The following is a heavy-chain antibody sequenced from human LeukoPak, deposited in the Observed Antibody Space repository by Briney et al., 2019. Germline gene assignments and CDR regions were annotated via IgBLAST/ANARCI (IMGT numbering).Heavy chain of an antibody. J-gene: IGHJ5*01. CDR2: IKQDGSEK. CDR3: AGGTGWLPLT. D-gene: IGHD6-19*01. Sequence: QTGGSLRLPCAASGFSLSDYWMNWVRQTPGKGPEWLANIKQDGSEKNYVESVNGRFIISRDNAKNSGYLQMNSLRAEDTAVYYCAGGTGWLPLTWGQGTLVTVSS. V-gene: IGHV3-7*01. CDR1: GFSLSDYW.